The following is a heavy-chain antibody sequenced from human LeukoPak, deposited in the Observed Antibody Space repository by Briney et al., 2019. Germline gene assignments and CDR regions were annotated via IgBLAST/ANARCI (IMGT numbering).Heavy chain of an antibody. Sequence: GGSLRLSCAASGFTFSSYGMHWVRQAPGKGLEWVAFIRYDGSNKYYADSVKGRFTISRDNSKNTLYLQMNSLRAEDTAVYYCAKGQLWLQGDAFDIWGQGTMVTVSS. CDR3: AKGQLWLQGDAFDI. CDR1: GFTFSSYG. CDR2: IRYDGSNK. J-gene: IGHJ3*02. V-gene: IGHV3-30*02. D-gene: IGHD5-18*01.